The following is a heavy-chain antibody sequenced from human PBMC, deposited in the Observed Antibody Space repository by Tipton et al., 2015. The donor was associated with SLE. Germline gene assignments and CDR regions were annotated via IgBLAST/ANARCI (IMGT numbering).Heavy chain of an antibody. D-gene: IGHD2-2*01. J-gene: IGHJ6*02. CDR2: IYYSGST. Sequence: TLSLTCTVSGGSISSYYWSWIRQPPGKGLEWIGYIYYSGSTNYNPSLKSRVTISVDTSKNQFSLKLSSVAAADTAVYYCARDPVVVPAARSYGMDVWGQGTTVTVSS. V-gene: IGHV4-59*01. CDR3: ARDPVVVPAARSYGMDV. CDR1: GGSISSYY.